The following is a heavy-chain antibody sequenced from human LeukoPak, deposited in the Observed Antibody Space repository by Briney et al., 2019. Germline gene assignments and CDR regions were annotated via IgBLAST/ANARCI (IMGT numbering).Heavy chain of an antibody. D-gene: IGHD3-9*01. Sequence: ASVKVSCKASGYTFTSYAISWVRQAPGQGLEWMGGIIPIFGTANYAQKFQGRVTITADESTSTAYMELSSLRSEDTAVYYCARGGVRVLRYFDWLLSPLNYYYYMDVWGKGTTVTISS. CDR2: IIPIFGTA. CDR1: GYTFTSYA. V-gene: IGHV1-69*13. J-gene: IGHJ6*03. CDR3: ARGGVRVLRYFDWLLSPLNYYYYMDV.